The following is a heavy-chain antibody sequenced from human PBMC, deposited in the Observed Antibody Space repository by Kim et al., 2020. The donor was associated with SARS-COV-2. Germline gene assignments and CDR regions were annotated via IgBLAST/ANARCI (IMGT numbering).Heavy chain of an antibody. J-gene: IGHJ6*02. CDR3: ARDPMITFGGVIVYSFYYYGMDV. CDR1: GFTFSSYA. D-gene: IGHD3-16*02. CDR2: ISYDGSNK. V-gene: IGHV3-30*04. Sequence: GGSLRLSCAASGFTFSSYAMHWVRQAPGKGLEWVAVISYDGSNKYYADSVKGRFTISRDNSKNTLYLQMNSLRAKDTAVYYCARDPMITFGGVIVYSFYYYGMDVWGQGTTVTVSS.